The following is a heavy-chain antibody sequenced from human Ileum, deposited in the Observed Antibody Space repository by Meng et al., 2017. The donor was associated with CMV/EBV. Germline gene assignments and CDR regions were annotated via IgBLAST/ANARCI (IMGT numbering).Heavy chain of an antibody. CDR1: GFTVSGNH. J-gene: IGHJ4*02. CDR2: NNSDGYT. CDR3: ASCASGWYPDY. Sequence: VQLVEAGGGLFQPGASLRLSCAASGFTVSGNHMSWVRQAPGKGLEWVSDNNSDGYTSYIDSVKGRFTISRDNSKNTVYFQMNSLRAEDTAIYYCASCASGWYPDYWGQGTLVTVSS. D-gene: IGHD6-19*01. V-gene: IGHV3-53*01.